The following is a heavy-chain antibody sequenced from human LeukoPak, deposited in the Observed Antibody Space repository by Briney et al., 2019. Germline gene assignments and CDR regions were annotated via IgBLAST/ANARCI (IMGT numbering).Heavy chain of an antibody. CDR2: IIPIFGTA. J-gene: IGHJ4*02. D-gene: IGHD2-15*01. CDR1: GGTFSSYA. CDR3: ARVHCSGGSCYSDY. Sequence: SVKVSCKASGGTFSSYAISWVRQAPGQGLEWMGRIIPIFGTANYAQKFQGRVTITTGESTSTAYMELSSLRSEDTAVYYCARVHCSGGSCYSDYWGQGTLVTVSS. V-gene: IGHV1-69*05.